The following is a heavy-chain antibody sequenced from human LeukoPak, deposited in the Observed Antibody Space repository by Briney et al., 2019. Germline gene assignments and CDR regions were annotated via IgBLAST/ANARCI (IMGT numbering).Heavy chain of an antibody. CDR3: ASRAPPITIFGVVIIEGIGPFDY. CDR2: IYHSGST. CDR1: GYSISSGYY. J-gene: IGHJ4*02. Sequence: SETLSLTCTVSGYSISSGYYWGWIRQPPGKGLEWIGSIYHSGSTYYNPSLKSRVTISVDTSKNQFSLKLSSVTAADTAVYYCASRAPPITIFGVVIIEGIGPFDYWGQGTLVTVSS. D-gene: IGHD3-3*01. V-gene: IGHV4-38-2*02.